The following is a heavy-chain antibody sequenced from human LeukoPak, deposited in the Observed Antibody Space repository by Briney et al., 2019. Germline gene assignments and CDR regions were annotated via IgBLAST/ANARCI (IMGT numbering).Heavy chain of an antibody. CDR3: TRVRRDFWSGYFDY. CDR2: INHVGSFA. D-gene: IGHD3-3*01. J-gene: IGHJ4*02. CDR1: GFTFSSHW. V-gene: IGHV3-74*01. Sequence: GGSLRLSCAASGFTFSSHWMHWVRQPPGKGLMWVSRINHVGSFADYADSVKGRFTVTRDNDKNTVYLQMNNLRPEDTAIYYCTRVRRDFWSGYFDYWGQGVLVSVSS.